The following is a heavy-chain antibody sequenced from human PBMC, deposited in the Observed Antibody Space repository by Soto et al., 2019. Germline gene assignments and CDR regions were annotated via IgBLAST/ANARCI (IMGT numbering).Heavy chain of an antibody. Sequence: SQTLSLTCAISGDSVSSNSAAWNWIRQSPSRGLEWLGRTYYRSKWYNDYAVSVKSRITINPDTSKNQFSLQLNSVTPEDTAVYYCARTVSGIAAAGTGWIYYYYGMDVWAQGTTDTGSS. D-gene: IGHD6-13*01. CDR3: ARTVSGIAAAGTGWIYYYYGMDV. CDR1: GDSVSSNSAA. J-gene: IGHJ6*02. CDR2: TYYRSKWYN. V-gene: IGHV6-1*01.